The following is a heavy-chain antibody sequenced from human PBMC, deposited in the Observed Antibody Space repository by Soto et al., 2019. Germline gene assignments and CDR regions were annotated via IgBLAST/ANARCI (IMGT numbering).Heavy chain of an antibody. CDR1: GGSFSGYY. D-gene: IGHD3-16*02. J-gene: IGHJ4*02. CDR2: INHSGST. V-gene: IGHV4-34*01. Sequence: PSETLSLTCAVYGGSFSGYYWSWIRQPPGKGLEWIGQINHSGSTNYNPSLKSRVTLSVDTSKNQFSLKLHSVTAADTDVYYCARGQGSDRLFNWGRGTLVTVSS. CDR3: ARGQGSDRLFN.